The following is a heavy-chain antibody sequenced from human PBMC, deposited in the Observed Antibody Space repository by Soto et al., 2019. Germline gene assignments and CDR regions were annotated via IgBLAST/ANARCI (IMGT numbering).Heavy chain of an antibody. CDR3: AKRGTVTTYWDYYYMDV. Sequence: ESGGGVVQPGRSLRLSCAASGFTFSSYGMHWVRQAPGKGLEWVAVISYDGSNKYYADSVKGRFTISRDNSKNTLYLQMNSLRAEDTAVYYCAKRGTVTTYWDYYYMDVWGKGTTVTVSS. D-gene: IGHD4-17*01. J-gene: IGHJ6*03. CDR1: GFTFSSYG. CDR2: ISYDGSNK. V-gene: IGHV3-30*18.